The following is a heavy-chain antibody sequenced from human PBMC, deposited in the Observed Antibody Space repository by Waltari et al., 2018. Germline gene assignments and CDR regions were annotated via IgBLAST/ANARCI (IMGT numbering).Heavy chain of an antibody. Sequence: QLQLQESGPGLVKPSETLSLTRTVSGGSISSSSYYWGWIRQSPGKGLEWIGSIYYSGSTYYNPTLKSRVTISGDTSKNQFSLKLSSVTAADTAVYYCARHWKKSGYRFDPWGQGTLVTVSS. CDR1: GGSISSSSYY. J-gene: IGHJ5*02. CDR3: ARHWKKSGYRFDP. D-gene: IGHD5-12*01. CDR2: IYYSGST. V-gene: IGHV4-39*01.